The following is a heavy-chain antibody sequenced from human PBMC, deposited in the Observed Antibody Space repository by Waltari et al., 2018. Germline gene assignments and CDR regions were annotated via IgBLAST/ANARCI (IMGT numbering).Heavy chain of an antibody. J-gene: IGHJ5*02. CDR3: ARTVAACRINWFDP. D-gene: IGHD6-6*01. CDR1: GGSFSGYY. Sequence: QVQLQQWGAGLLKPSETLSLTCAVYGGSFSGYYWSWIRQPPGKGLEWIGEINHSGSTNYNPSLKSRVTISVDTSKNQFSLKLSSVTAADTAVYYCARTVAACRINWFDPWGQGTLVTVSS. CDR2: INHSGST. V-gene: IGHV4-34*01.